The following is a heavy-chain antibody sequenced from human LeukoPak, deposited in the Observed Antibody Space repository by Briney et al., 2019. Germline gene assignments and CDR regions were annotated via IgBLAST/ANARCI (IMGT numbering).Heavy chain of an antibody. J-gene: IGHJ5*02. CDR1: GGSFSGYY. Sequence: SETLSLTCAVYGGSFSGYYWSWIRQPPGKRLEWIGEIKHSGSTNYNPSLKSRVTISVDTSKNQFSLKLSSVTAADTAVYYCARGVGYCSSTSCYRDWFYPWGQGTLVTVSS. CDR2: IKHSGST. V-gene: IGHV4-34*01. CDR3: ARGVGYCSSTSCYRDWFYP. D-gene: IGHD2-2*01.